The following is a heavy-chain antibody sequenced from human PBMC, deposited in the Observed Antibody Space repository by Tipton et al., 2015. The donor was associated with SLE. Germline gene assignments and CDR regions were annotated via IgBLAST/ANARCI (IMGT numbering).Heavy chain of an antibody. Sequence: SLRLSCAASGFSFSTYWMSWVRQAPGKGLEWVANIKEDGSGKYHVDSVKGRFTISRDNSKDTLYLQMNSLRAEDTAVYYCSKSRVKNTGGTGFDYWGQGTLVTVSS. V-gene: IGHV3-7*01. CDR2: IKEDGSGK. CDR3: SKSRVKNTGGTGFDY. CDR1: GFSFSTYW. D-gene: IGHD2-8*02. J-gene: IGHJ4*02.